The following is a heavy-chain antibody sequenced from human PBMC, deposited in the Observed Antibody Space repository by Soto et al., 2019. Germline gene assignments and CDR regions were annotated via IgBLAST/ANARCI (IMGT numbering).Heavy chain of an antibody. CDR2: VHHSGIL. CDR3: SRGVRSGSLTDWFDL. D-gene: IGHD3-10*01. V-gene: IGHV4-34*01. J-gene: IGHJ5*02. Sequence: SETLSLTSAVYGGSFSGYYWTWILQPPGKGLEWIGEVHHSGILNYNPSFKSRVTISVDTPKNQFSLHLSSVTAADTAVYYCSRGVRSGSLTDWFDLWGQGTMVTVSS. CDR1: GGSFSGYY.